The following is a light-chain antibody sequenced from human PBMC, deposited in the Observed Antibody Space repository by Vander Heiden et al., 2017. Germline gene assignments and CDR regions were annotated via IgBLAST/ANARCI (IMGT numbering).Light chain of an antibody. Sequence: SVLPQPPSVSGAPGQRVTISCTGSSSNIGAGFDGHWYQQLPGTTPKLLIFDNSNRPSGVPDRFSGSKSGTSASLAITWLQAEDEGDYYCQSYDSSLSAYVFGTGTKVTVL. V-gene: IGLV1-40*01. CDR1: SSNIGAGFD. J-gene: IGLJ1*01. CDR2: DNS. CDR3: QSYDSSLSAYV.